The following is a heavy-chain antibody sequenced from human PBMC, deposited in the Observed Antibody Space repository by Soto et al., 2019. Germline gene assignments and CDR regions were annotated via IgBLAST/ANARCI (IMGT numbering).Heavy chain of an antibody. D-gene: IGHD3-10*01. Sequence: EVQLVESGGGLVKPGGSLRLSCAASGFTLSSYSMNWVRQAPGKGLEWVSSISSSSSYIYYADSVKGRFTISRDNAKNSLYLQMNSLRAEDTAVYYCARDSAWFGELYTVYYYYYGMDVW. CDR2: ISSSSSYI. V-gene: IGHV3-21*01. CDR1: GFTLSSYS. CDR3: ARDSAWFGELYTVYYYYYGMDV. J-gene: IGHJ6*01.